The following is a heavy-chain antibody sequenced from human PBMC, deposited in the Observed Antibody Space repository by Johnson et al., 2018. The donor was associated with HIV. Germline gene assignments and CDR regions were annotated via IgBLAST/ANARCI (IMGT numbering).Heavy chain of an antibody. CDR1: GFTFSASA. Sequence: VQLVESGGGVVQPGRSLKLSCVASGFTFSASAIHWVRQASGKGLEWVGHISSKTDGGTTDYAAPVKGRFTISRDDSKNTLYLQMNSLKTEDTAVYYCTTDGITLIVVSPGAFDVWGQGTMVTVSS. D-gene: IGHD3-22*01. V-gene: IGHV3-15*01. CDR2: ISSKTDGGTT. CDR3: TTDGITLIVVSPGAFDV. J-gene: IGHJ3*01.